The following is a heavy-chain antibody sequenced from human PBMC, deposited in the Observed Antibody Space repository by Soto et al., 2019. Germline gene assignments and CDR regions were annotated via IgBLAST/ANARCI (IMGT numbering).Heavy chain of an antibody. Sequence: EVQLVESGGGLVQPGGSLRLSCAASGFTVSSNYMSWVRQAPGKGLEWVAVIYSGGSTYYADSVKGRFTTSRDNSKNTRYRQMNSLRAEDTAVYYCASDMVRGLYAEDFQHWGQGALVTVSS. CDR1: GFTVSSNY. D-gene: IGHD3-10*01. CDR2: IYSGGST. V-gene: IGHV3-66*01. CDR3: ASDMVRGLYAEDFQH. J-gene: IGHJ1*01.